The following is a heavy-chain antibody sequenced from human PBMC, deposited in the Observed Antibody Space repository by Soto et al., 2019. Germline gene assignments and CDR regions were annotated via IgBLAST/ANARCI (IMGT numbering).Heavy chain of an antibody. CDR2: IIPIFGTA. J-gene: IGHJ6*02. D-gene: IGHD4-17*01. CDR3: ARGLGDYDYYYYYGMDV. CDR1: GGTFSSYV. V-gene: IGHV1-69*01. Sequence: QVQLVQSGAEVKKPGSSVKVSCKASGGTFSSYVISWVRQAPGQGLEWMGGIIPIFGTANYAQKFQGRVTITADESTSTAYMELSSLRSEDTAVYYCARGLGDYDYYYYYGMDVWGQGTTVTVSS.